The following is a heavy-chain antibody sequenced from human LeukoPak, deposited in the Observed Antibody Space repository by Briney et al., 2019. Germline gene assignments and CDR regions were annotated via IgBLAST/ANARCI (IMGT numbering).Heavy chain of an antibody. V-gene: IGHV1-18*01. D-gene: IGHD6-13*01. CDR3: ARELTYGSSCDY. Sequence: ASVKVSCKASGYSFTSYGISWVRQAPGQGLEWMGWISAYNGNTNYAQKIQARLTMTTDTFTSTAYMELRSLRSDDTAVYYCARELTYGSSCDYWGQGTLVTVSS. J-gene: IGHJ4*02. CDR1: GYSFTSYG. CDR2: ISAYNGNT.